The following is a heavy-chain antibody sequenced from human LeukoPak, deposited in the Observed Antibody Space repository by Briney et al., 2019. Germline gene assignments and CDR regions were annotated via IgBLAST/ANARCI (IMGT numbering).Heavy chain of an antibody. V-gene: IGHV1-2*02. CDR1: GYTFTGYY. D-gene: IGHD3-10*01. CDR3: ARSKHRVSITMVRGEFDP. CDR2: INPNSGGT. Sequence: GASVKVSCKASGYTFTGYYMHWVRQAPGQGLEWMGWINPNSGGTNYAQKFQGRVTMTRDTSISTAYMELSRLRSDDTAVYYCARSKHRVSITMVRGEFDPWGQGTLVTVSS. J-gene: IGHJ5*02.